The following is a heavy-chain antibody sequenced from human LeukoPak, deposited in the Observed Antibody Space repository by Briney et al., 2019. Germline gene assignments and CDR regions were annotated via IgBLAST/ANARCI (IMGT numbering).Heavy chain of an antibody. CDR2: IYHSGST. J-gene: IGHJ5*02. D-gene: IGHD3-3*01. CDR1: GGSISNYY. Sequence: SETLSLTCTVSGGSISNYYWSWIRQPPGKGLEWIGSIYHSGSTYYNPSLKSRVTISVDTSKNQFSLKLSSVTAADTAVYYCARDLTGTYDFWSGYYFGWFDPWGQGTLVTVSS. V-gene: IGHV4-38-2*02. CDR3: ARDLTGTYDFWSGYYFGWFDP.